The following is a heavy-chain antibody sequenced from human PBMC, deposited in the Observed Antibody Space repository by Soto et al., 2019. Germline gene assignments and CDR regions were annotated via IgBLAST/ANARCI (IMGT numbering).Heavy chain of an antibody. V-gene: IGHV2-5*02. J-gene: IGHJ5*02. Sequence: QITLQEAGPTLVKPTQTLTLTCTFSGFSLSTSGVGVGWIRQPPGKALEWLALIYWGDDKRYNPSLKNRLSISEHPAQTQVVLTMTNMDAEDTGTYYCAAHGSGTYYNPLYNWFDPWGPGTLVTGSS. CDR3: AAHGSGTYYNPLYNWFDP. D-gene: IGHD3-10*01. CDR1: GFSLSTSGVG. CDR2: IYWGDDK.